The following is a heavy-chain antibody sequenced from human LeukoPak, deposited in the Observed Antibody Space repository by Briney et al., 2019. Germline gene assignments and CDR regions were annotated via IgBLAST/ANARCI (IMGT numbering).Heavy chain of an antibody. J-gene: IGHJ4*02. Sequence: GRSLRLSCAASGFTFSSYGMPWVRQAPGKGLERVAVISYDGSNKYYADSVKGRFTISRDNSKNTLYLQMNSLRAEDTAVYYCAKDLVRGVRTGRLFDYWGQGTLVTVSS. D-gene: IGHD3-10*01. CDR3: AKDLVRGVRTGRLFDY. V-gene: IGHV3-30*18. CDR1: GFTFSSYG. CDR2: ISYDGSNK.